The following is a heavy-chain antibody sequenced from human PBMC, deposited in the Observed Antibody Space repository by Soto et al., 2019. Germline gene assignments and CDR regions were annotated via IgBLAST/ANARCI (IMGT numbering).Heavy chain of an antibody. V-gene: IGHV3-23*01. J-gene: IGHJ4*02. Sequence: EVQLLESGGGLVQPGGSLRLSCAASGFTFSSYAMSWVRQAPGKGLEWVSAISGSGGSTYYADSVKGRFTISRDNSKNTLYLQMNSLRAEDTAVYYCAKGGLITMVRGVSLGDFDYWGQGTLVTVSS. D-gene: IGHD3-10*01. CDR3: AKGGLITMVRGVSLGDFDY. CDR1: GFTFSSYA. CDR2: ISGSGGST.